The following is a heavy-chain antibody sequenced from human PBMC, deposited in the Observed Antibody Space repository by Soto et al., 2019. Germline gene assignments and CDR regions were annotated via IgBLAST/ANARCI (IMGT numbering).Heavy chain of an antibody. D-gene: IGHD3-3*01. V-gene: IGHV3-30*18. J-gene: IGHJ4*02. CDR1: GFTFSSYG. CDR2: ISYDGSNK. Sequence: QVQLVESGGGVVQPGRSLRLSCAASGFTFSSYGMHWVRQAPGKGLEWVAVISYDGSNKYYADSVKGRFTISRDNSKNTLYLQMNSLRAEDTAVYYCAKGGMREWLLYGGYWGQGTLVTVSS. CDR3: AKGGMREWLLYGGY.